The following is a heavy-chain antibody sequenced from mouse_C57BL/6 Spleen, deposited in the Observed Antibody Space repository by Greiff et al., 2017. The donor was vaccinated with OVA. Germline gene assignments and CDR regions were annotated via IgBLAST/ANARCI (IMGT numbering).Heavy chain of an antibody. V-gene: IGHV1-76*01. CDR3: AREESNYYAMDY. CDR2: IYPGSGNT. Sequence: LVESGAELVRPGASVKLSCKASGYTFTDYYINWVKQRPGQGLEWIARIYPGSGNTYYNEKFKGKATLTAEKSSSTAYMQLSSLTSEDSAVYFCAREESNYYAMDYWGQGTSVTVSS. D-gene: IGHD2-5*01. CDR1: GYTFTDYY. J-gene: IGHJ4*01.